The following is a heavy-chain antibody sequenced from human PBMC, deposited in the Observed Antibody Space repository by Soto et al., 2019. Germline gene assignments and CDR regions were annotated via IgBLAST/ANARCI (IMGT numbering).Heavy chain of an antibody. CDR2: ISYSGSPT. J-gene: IGHJ4*01. CDR1: GFIFSSYE. CDR3: VRDRSARVPTSIDY. V-gene: IGHV3-48*03. D-gene: IGHD1-26*01. Sequence: GGSLRLSCAASGFIFSSYEMNWVRQAPGKGLEWVSYISYSGSPTDYADSVKGRFTISRDNARNPLYLQRNSLRVEDTAVYYCVRDRSARVPTSIDYWGHGTLVTVSS.